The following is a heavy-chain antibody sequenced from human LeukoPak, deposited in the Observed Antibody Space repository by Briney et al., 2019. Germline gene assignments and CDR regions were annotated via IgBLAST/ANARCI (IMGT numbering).Heavy chain of an antibody. CDR1: GFTFSSYW. Sequence: PGGSLRLSCAASGFTFSSYWMSWVRQAPGKGLEWVANIKQDGSEKYYVDSVKGRFTISRDNAKNSLYLQMNSLRAEDTAVYYCARDLGPSYSSSWYPDYWGQGTLVTVSS. J-gene: IGHJ4*02. D-gene: IGHD6-13*01. CDR2: IKQDGSEK. CDR3: ARDLGPSYSSSWYPDY. V-gene: IGHV3-7*01.